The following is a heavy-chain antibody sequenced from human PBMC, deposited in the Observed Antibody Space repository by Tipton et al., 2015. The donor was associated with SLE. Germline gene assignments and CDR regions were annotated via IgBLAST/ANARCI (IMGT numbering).Heavy chain of an antibody. D-gene: IGHD1-26*01. CDR1: GVSISSGDSY. CDR2: IYYSGST. Sequence: TLSLTCTVSGVSISSGDSYWSWIRQHPGKGLEWIGYIYYSGSTYYNPSLKSRVTISVDTSKNQFTLQLSSVTAADTAVYYCARVDSGNLLFDFWGQGTLVTVSS. J-gene: IGHJ4*02. V-gene: IGHV4-31*03. CDR3: ARVDSGNLLFDF.